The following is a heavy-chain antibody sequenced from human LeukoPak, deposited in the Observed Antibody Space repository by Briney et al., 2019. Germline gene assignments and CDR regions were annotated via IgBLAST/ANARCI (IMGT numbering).Heavy chain of an antibody. CDR1: GGSISDYY. CDR2: IYYSGST. J-gene: IGHJ6*02. D-gene: IGHD6-13*01. CDR3: ARHGVAAAGTGYYYYGMDV. V-gene: IGHV4-59*08. Sequence: PSQTLSLTCTVSGGSISDYYWNWIRQPPGKGLEWIGYIYYSGSTSYNPSLKSRAPISVDTSRNQFSLKLNSVTAADTAVYYCARHGVAAAGTGYYYYGMDVWGQGTTVTVSS.